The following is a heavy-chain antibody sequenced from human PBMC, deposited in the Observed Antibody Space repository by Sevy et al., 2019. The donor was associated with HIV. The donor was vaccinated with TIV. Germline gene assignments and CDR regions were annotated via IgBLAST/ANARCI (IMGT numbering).Heavy chain of an antibody. CDR3: ARGRKTTEVLLEELDYYYGLDV. V-gene: IGHV3-30*02. Sequence: GGSLRLSCAASGFSLTTSDMHWVRQAPGKGLEWVAYVRNDGSNKYYADSVRDRFTISTDSPKNTLYLQMNSLRDEDTASYYCARGRKTTEVLLEELDYYYGLDVWGQGTTVTVSS. J-gene: IGHJ6*02. CDR2: VRNDGSNK. CDR1: GFSLTTSD. D-gene: IGHD3-3*01.